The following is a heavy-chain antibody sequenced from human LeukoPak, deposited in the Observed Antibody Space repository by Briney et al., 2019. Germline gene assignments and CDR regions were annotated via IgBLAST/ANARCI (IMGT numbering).Heavy chain of an antibody. D-gene: IGHD3-22*01. J-gene: IGHJ3*02. V-gene: IGHV3-53*04. CDR2: IYSGGST. CDR3: ARGGFRAYYYDSSGYSNDAFDI. Sequence: PGGSLRLSCAASGFTVSSNYMSWVRQAPGKGLEWVSVIYSGGSTYYADSVKGRFTISRHNSKNTLYLQMNSLRAEDTAVYYCARGGFRAYYYDSSGYSNDAFDIWGQGTMVTVSS. CDR1: GFTVSSNY.